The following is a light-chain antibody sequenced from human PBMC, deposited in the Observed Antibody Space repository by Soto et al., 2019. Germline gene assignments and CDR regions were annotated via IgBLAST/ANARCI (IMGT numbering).Light chain of an antibody. J-gene: IGKJ1*01. CDR1: QDISKY. V-gene: IGKV1-5*03. CDR3: QHYKSYPWT. Sequence: DIQVTQSPSSVSASVGDRVTIPCQASQDISKYLNWYQQKPGKAPKLLMYKASSLESGVPSRFSGSGSETEFTLTISSLQPDDFATYYCQHYKSYPWTFGQGTKVDIK. CDR2: KAS.